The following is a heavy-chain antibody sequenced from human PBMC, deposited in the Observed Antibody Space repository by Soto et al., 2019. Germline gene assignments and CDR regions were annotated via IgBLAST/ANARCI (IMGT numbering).Heavy chain of an antibody. D-gene: IGHD2-15*01. CDR2: IYYSGST. CDR3: ARHLTYCSGGSCYSLYYYYYYMDV. J-gene: IGHJ6*03. V-gene: IGHV4-39*01. Sequence: SETLSLTCTVSGGSISSSSYYWGWIRQPPGKGLEWIGSIYYSGSTYYNPSLKSRVTISVDTSKNQFSLKLSSVTAADTAVYYCARHLTYCSGGSCYSLYYYYYYMDVWGKGTTVTVSS. CDR1: GGSISSSSYY.